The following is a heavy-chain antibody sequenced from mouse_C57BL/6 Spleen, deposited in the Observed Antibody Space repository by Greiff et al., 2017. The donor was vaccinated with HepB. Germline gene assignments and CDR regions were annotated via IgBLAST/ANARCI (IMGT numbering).Heavy chain of an antibody. CDR1: GYTFTSYW. Sequence: QVQLKQPGTELVKPGASVKLSCKASGYTFTSYWMHWVKQRPGQGLEWIGNINPSNGGTNYNEKFKSKATLTVDKSSSTAYMQLSSLTSEDSAVYYCARSGFITTASMDYWGQGTSVTVSS. J-gene: IGHJ4*01. V-gene: IGHV1-53*01. CDR3: ARSGFITTASMDY. D-gene: IGHD1-1*01. CDR2: INPSNGGT.